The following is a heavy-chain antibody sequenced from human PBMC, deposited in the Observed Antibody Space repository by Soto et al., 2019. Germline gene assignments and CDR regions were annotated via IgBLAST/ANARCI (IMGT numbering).Heavy chain of an antibody. V-gene: IGHV3-7*01. CDR3: ARDSDCSRGRCYFNWFDP. D-gene: IGHD2-15*01. CDR2: IKKDGSEQ. Sequence: EMQLVESGGSLVQPGGSLRLSCAASGFTFSNSWMSWVRQAPGKGLEWLANIKKDGSEQFYVDSVKGRFTISRDNAQNSLYLQMNSLRVEDTAVYYCARDSDCSRGRCYFNWFDPWGQETLVIVSS. CDR1: GFTFSNSW. J-gene: IGHJ5*02.